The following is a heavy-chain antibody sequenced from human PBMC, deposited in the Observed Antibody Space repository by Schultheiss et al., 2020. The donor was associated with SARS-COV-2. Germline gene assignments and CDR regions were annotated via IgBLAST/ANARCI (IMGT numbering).Heavy chain of an antibody. J-gene: IGHJ3*02. CDR1: GGSFSGYY. CDR3: ARDRSPRTDAFDI. V-gene: IGHV4-34*01. Sequence: SETLSLTCAVYGGSFSGYYWSWIRQPPGKGLEWIGEINHSGSTNYNPSLKSRVTISVDTSKNQFSLKLSSVTAADTAVYYCARDRSPRTDAFDIWGQGTMVTVAS. CDR2: INHSGST.